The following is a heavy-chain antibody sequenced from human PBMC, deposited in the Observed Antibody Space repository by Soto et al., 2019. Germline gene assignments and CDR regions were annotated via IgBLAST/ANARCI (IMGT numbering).Heavy chain of an antibody. V-gene: IGHV1-8*02. CDR2: MNPNSGNT. CDR1: GYTFTSYD. D-gene: IGHD1-26*01. CDR3: ARGQIVGGSYSRSDAFDI. Sequence: ASVKVSCKASGYTFTSYDINWVRQATGQGLEWMGWMNPNSGNTGYAQKFQGRVTMTRNTSISTAYMELSSLRSEDTAVYYCARGQIVGGSYSRSDAFDIWGPGTMGTVSS. J-gene: IGHJ3*02.